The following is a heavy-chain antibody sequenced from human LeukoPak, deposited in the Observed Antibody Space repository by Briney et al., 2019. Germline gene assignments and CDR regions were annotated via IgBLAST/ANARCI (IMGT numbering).Heavy chain of an antibody. CDR1: GGSFSGYY. CDR3: ARLLQLVDY. V-gene: IGHV4-34*01. Sequence: PSGTLSLTCAVYGGSFSGYYWSWIRQPPGKGLEWIGEINHSGSTNYNPSLKSRVTISVDTSKNQFSLKLSSVTAADTAVYYCARLLQLVDYWGQGTLVTVSS. J-gene: IGHJ4*02. CDR2: INHSGST. D-gene: IGHD1-1*01.